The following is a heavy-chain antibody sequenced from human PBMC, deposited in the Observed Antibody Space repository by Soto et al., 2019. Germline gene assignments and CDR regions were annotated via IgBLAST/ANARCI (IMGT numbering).Heavy chain of an antibody. D-gene: IGHD4-17*01. CDR2: VYYTGST. CDR3: AREISGAAGTTDYFDY. J-gene: IGHJ4*02. CDR1: GGSVSSDRYY. Sequence: QVQLQESGPGLVKPSQTLSLTCTVSGGSVSSDRYYWCWVRQLPGKGLDWIGRVYYTGSTFCDSSLKSRVTISLDTSKNQFSLKMTSVTAVDTAVYYCAREISGAAGTTDYFDYWGQGALVTVSS. V-gene: IGHV4-31*03.